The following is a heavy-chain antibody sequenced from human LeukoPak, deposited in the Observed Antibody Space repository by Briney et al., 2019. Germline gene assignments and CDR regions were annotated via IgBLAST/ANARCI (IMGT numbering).Heavy chain of an antibody. CDR2: IYYSGST. V-gene: IGHV4-39*01. D-gene: IGHD3-10*01. CDR1: GGSISSYY. J-gene: IGHJ4*02. Sequence: SETLSLTCTVSGGSISSYYWGWIRQPPGKGLEWIGSIYYSGSTYYNPSLKSRVTISVDTSKNQFSLKLSSVTAADTAVYYCARIYGSGSHLIDYWGQGTLVTVSS. CDR3: ARIYGSGSHLIDY.